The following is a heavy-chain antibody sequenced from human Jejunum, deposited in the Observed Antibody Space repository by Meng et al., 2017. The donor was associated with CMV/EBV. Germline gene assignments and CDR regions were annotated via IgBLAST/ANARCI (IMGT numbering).Heavy chain of an antibody. CDR3: ASGFCGSTTCYREFDY. J-gene: IGHJ4*02. CDR1: IFPSCA. D-gene: IGHD2-2*01. V-gene: IGHV3-21*01. CDR2: ISTHSSYI. Sequence: IFPSCAMTWVRQGPGKGLEWVSSISTHSSYISYADSVKGRFTISRDNAKNSLYLQMDSLRAEDTAVYYCASGFCGSTTCYREFDYWGQGTLVTVSS.